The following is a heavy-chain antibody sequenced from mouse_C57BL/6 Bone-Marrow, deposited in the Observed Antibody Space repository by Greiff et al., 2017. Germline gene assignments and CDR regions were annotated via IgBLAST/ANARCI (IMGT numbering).Heavy chain of an antibody. J-gene: IGHJ2*01. CDR1: GFTFSDYY. Sequence: EVMLVESEGGLVQPGSSMKLSCTASGFTFSDYYMAWVRQVPEKGLEWVANISDEGSSTYYVDSLKSRFIISRDNAKNILYLQMSSLKSEDTATYYCARVGYYGNHYFDYWGQGTTLTVSS. CDR3: ARVGYYGNHYFDY. D-gene: IGHD2-1*01. CDR2: ISDEGSST. V-gene: IGHV5-16*01.